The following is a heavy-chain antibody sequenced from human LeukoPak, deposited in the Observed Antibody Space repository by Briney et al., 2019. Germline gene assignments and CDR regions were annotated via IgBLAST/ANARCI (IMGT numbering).Heavy chain of an antibody. CDR2: ISSSRSYI. V-gene: IGHV3-21*01. CDR3: ARFIAAPYYFDY. J-gene: IGHJ4*02. Sequence: GGTLRLSCAASGFTFSSYSMNWVRQAPGKGLEWVSFISSSRSYIYYADSVKGRFTISRDNAKNSLYLQMDSLRAEDTAVYYCARFIAAPYYFDYWGRGTLVTVSS. D-gene: IGHD6-13*01. CDR1: GFTFSSYS.